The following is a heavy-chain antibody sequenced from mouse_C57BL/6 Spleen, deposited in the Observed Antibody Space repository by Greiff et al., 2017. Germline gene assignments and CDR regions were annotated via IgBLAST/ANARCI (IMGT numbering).Heavy chain of an antibody. J-gene: IGHJ3*01. V-gene: IGHV1-26*01. CDR3: ARGDGFAY. CDR1: GYTFTDYY. Sequence: EVQLQQSRPELVKPGASVKISCKASGYTFTDYYMNWVKQSHGKSLEWIGDINPNNGGTSYNQKFKGKATLTVDKSSSTAYMELRSLTSEDSAVYYCARGDGFAYWGQGTLVTVSA. CDR2: INPNNGGT.